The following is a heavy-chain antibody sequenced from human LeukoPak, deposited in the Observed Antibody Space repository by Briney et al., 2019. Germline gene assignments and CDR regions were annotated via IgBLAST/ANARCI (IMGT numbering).Heavy chain of an antibody. CDR2: IYYSGST. V-gene: IGHV4-59*01. CDR1: GGSISGYY. J-gene: IGHJ4*02. CDR3: ARDKSSSGWYHY. Sequence: PSGTLSLTCTVSGGSISGYYWSWIRQPPGKGLEWIGYIYYSGSTNYNPSLKSRVTISVDTSKNQFSLKLSSVTAADTAVYYCARDKSSSGWYHYWGQGTLVTVSS. D-gene: IGHD6-19*01.